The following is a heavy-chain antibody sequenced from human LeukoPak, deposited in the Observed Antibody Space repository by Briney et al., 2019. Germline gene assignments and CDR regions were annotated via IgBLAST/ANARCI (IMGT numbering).Heavy chain of an antibody. CDR3: ARGSSPEGFDY. J-gene: IGHJ4*02. V-gene: IGHV3-48*01. Sequence: PGGSLRLSCSASGFTFSSYSMNWVRQAPGKGLEWVSYISSSGSTIYYADSVKGRFTISRDNAKNSLYLQMNSLRAEDTAVYYCARGSSPEGFDYWGQGTLVTVSS. CDR2: ISSSGSTI. CDR1: GFTFSSYS. D-gene: IGHD6-13*01.